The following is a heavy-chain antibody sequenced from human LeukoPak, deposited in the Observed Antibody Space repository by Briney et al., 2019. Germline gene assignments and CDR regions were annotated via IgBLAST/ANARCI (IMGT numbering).Heavy chain of an antibody. CDR3: ARDWWVRGVIISPGGMDV. Sequence: GASVKVSCRVSGYTLTELSMHWVRQAPGQGLEWMGWISAYNGNTNYAQKLQGRVTMTTDTSTSTAYMELRSLRSDDTAVYYCARDWWVRGVIISPGGMDVWGQGTTVTVSS. J-gene: IGHJ6*02. CDR2: ISAYNGNT. CDR1: GYTLTELS. D-gene: IGHD3-10*01. V-gene: IGHV1-18*01.